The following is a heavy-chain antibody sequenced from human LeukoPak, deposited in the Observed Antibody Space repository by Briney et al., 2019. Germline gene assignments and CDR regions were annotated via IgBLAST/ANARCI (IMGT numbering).Heavy chain of an antibody. CDR3: ARSPTAINGYFDP. CDR2: ISGGGGST. V-gene: IGHV3-23*01. Sequence: GGSLRLSCAASGFTFSSYGMHWVRQAPGKGLEWVSVISGGGGSTYYADSAKGRFTISRDNSKNTLYLQMNSLRADDTAVYYCARSPTAINGYFDPWGQGTLVTVSS. D-gene: IGHD2-2*01. J-gene: IGHJ5*02. CDR1: GFTFSSYG.